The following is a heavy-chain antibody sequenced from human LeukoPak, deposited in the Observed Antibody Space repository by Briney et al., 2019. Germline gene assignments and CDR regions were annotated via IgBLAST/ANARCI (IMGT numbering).Heavy chain of an antibody. Sequence: SETLSLTCTVSGGSISSYYWSWIRQPPGKGLEWIGYIYYSGSTNYNPSLKSRVTISVDTSKNQFSLKLSSVTAADTAVYYCARDFGGLGYMDVWGKGTTVTVSS. CDR2: IYYSGST. CDR3: ARDFGGLGYMDV. J-gene: IGHJ6*03. V-gene: IGHV4-59*01. CDR1: GGSISSYY. D-gene: IGHD3-16*01.